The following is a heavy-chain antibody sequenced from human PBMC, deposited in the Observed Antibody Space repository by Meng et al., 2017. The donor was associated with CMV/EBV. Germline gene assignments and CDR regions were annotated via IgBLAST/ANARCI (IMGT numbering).Heavy chain of an antibody. J-gene: IGHJ4*02. D-gene: IGHD4-11*01. Sequence: GESLKISCAASGFTFSSYGMHWVRQAPGKGLEWAAFIRYDGSNKYYADSVKGRFTISRDNSKNTLYLQMNSLRAEDTAVYYCAKVMTTVTTPLGYWGQGTLVTVSS. CDR3: AKVMTTVTTPLGY. V-gene: IGHV3-30*02. CDR2: IRYDGSNK. CDR1: GFTFSSYG.